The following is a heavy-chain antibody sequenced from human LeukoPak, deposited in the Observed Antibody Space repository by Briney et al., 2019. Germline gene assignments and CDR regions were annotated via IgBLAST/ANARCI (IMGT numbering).Heavy chain of an antibody. CDR2: IIPIFGTA. Sequence: ASVKVSCKASGGSFSSYAISWLRQAPGQGLEWMGGIIPIFGTANYAQKFQGRVPITADESTSTAYMELSSLRSEDTSVPYCPSAGNIVVVPASMGWFDAGGQGSLVTVSS. CDR3: PSAGNIVVVPASMGWFDA. J-gene: IGHJ5*02. CDR1: GGSFSSYA. D-gene: IGHD2-2*01. V-gene: IGHV1-69*01.